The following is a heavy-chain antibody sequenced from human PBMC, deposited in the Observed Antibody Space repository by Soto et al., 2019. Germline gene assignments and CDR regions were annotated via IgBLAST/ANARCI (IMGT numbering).Heavy chain of an antibody. D-gene: IGHD2-15*01. CDR3: AKEGNGGSSLDY. CDR1: GCKFDDYM. CDR2: ISWDGGSL. J-gene: IGHJ4*02. Sequence: GCRRLPCLASGCKFDDYMMHWVRQAPGKGLEWISRISWDGGSLDYADSIKGRFTVSRDNSKTSLYLHMNSLKTEDTAFYYCAKEGNGGSSLDYWGQGTLVTVYS. V-gene: IGHV3-43*01.